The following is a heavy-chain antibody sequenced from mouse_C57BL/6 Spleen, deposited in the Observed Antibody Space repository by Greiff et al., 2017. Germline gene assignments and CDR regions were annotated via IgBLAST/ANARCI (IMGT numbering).Heavy chain of an antibody. J-gene: IGHJ4*01. CDR3: ARELDYAMDY. D-gene: IGHD2-12*01. V-gene: IGHV5-17*01. CDR2: ISSGSSTI. CDR1: GFTFSDYG. Sequence: EVELVESGGGLVKPGGSLKLSCAASGFTFSDYGMHWVRQAPEKGLEWVAYISSGSSTIYYADTVKGRFTISRDNAKNTLFLQMTSLRSEDTAMYYCARELDYAMDYWGQGTSVTVSS.